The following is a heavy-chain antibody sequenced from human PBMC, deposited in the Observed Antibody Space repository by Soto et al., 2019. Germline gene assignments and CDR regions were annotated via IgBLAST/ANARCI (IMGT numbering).Heavy chain of an antibody. Sequence: LRLSGVASGFTFSDFGMHWVRQGPGKGLEWLAVISEDAETDFHADSVKGRFTVSRDNFKETLYLQMNSLTTDDSGVYFCAKAPFRRPYYFYGMDVWGQGTTVTVSS. J-gene: IGHJ6*02. CDR3: AKAPFRRPYYFYGMDV. CDR1: GFTFSDFG. D-gene: IGHD3-10*01. CDR2: ISEDAETD. V-gene: IGHV3-30*18.